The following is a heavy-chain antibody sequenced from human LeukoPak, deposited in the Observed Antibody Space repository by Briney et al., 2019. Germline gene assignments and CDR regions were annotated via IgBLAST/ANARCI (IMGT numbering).Heavy chain of an antibody. CDR2: ISGSGGST. CDR3: AKDSSGSFDY. Sequence: GPSLRLSCAAAGFTFSTYNMNCVRQAPGKGLEWVLAISGSGGSTYSADSVKGRFTISRDNYKNTLYLQMNSLRAEDTAVYYCAKDSSGSFDYWGQGTLVTVSS. CDR1: GFTFSTYN. V-gene: IGHV3-23*01. J-gene: IGHJ4*02. D-gene: IGHD6-19*01.